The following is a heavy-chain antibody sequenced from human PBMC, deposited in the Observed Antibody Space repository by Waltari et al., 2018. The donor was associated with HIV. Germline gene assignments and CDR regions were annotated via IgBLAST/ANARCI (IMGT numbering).Heavy chain of an antibody. D-gene: IGHD2-8*01. CDR3: ARGGGSCSNGVCYLMYTAMAPFDY. CDR2: ISANTGNT. CDR1: GYTFTAYG. Sequence: QVQLVQSGAEVKRSGASVKVSCKTSGYTFTAYGISWVRQAPGPGLEWMGWISANTGNTDSAQKFQGRVTMTTDTSTNTAYLELRSLRSDDTAVYYCARGGGSCSNGVCYLMYTAMAPFDYWGQGTLVTVSS. J-gene: IGHJ4*02. V-gene: IGHV1-18*01.